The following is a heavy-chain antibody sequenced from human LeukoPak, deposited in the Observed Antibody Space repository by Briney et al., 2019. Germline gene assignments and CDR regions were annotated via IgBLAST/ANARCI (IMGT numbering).Heavy chain of an antibody. CDR3: ARAAGPSGH. J-gene: IGHJ4*02. CDR1: GFVVSGNY. Sequence: GGSLTLSCAASGFVVSGNYMSWVRQTPGKGLEWISVIYSGGTTYYADSVKGRFTISRDDAGNTLGLQMNSLRVEDTAVYYCARAAGPSGHWGPGTLVIVSS. CDR2: IYSGGTT. V-gene: IGHV3-66*01. D-gene: IGHD6-19*01.